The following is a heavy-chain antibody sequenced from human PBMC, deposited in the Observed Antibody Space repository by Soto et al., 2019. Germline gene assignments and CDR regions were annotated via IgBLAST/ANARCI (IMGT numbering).Heavy chain of an antibody. V-gene: IGHV1-69*08. CDR1: GGTFSSYT. CDR2: IIPILGIA. Sequence: QVQLVQSGAEVKKPGSSVKVSCKASGGTFSSYTISWVRQAPGQGLEWMGRIIPILGIANYAQKFQGRVTITAHKSTSTAYMELSSLRSEDTAVYYCARDKRIAVAGTPYYYYGMDVWGQGTTVTVSS. J-gene: IGHJ6*02. D-gene: IGHD6-19*01. CDR3: ARDKRIAVAGTPYYYYGMDV.